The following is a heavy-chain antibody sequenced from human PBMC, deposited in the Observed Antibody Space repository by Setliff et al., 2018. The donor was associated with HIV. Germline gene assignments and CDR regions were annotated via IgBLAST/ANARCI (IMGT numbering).Heavy chain of an antibody. D-gene: IGHD2-2*01. Sequence: PSETLSLTCTVSAYSIRNGYYWGWIRQSPGKGLEWIGTLYYDGNTYYNPSLKSRVTMSVDTSKNQFSLNLNSVTAADTAVYYCARQKKSSSWSPNDYWGQGTLVTVSS. CDR3: ARQKKSSSWSPNDY. CDR2: LYYDGNT. CDR1: AYSIRNGYY. V-gene: IGHV4-38-2*02. J-gene: IGHJ4*02.